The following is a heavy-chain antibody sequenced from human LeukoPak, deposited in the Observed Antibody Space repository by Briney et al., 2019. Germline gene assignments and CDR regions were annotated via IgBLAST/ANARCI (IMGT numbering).Heavy chain of an antibody. CDR3: ARHCLRRIAAARRGWFDP. Sequence: PSETLSLTCAVYGGSFSGYYWSWIRQPPGKGLEWIGEINHSGSTNYNPSLKSRVTISVDTSKNQFPLKLSSVTAADTAVYYCARHCLRRIAAARRGWFDPWGQGTLVTVSS. CDR2: INHSGST. J-gene: IGHJ5*02. D-gene: IGHD6-13*01. V-gene: IGHV4-34*01. CDR1: GGSFSGYY.